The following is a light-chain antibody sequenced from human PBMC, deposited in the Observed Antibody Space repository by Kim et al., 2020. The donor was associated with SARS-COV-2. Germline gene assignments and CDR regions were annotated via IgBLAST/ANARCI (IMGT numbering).Light chain of an antibody. Sequence: WSPGERAIPSCRASQTVPTNYLAWYQHKLGQSPRLLIYSASNRAIGVPDRFSGGGSGTEFTLTISRLEAEDFAVYYCQQYGSSQYTFGQGTKLEIK. CDR1: QTVPTNY. J-gene: IGKJ2*01. CDR3: QQYGSSQYT. CDR2: SAS. V-gene: IGKV3-20*01.